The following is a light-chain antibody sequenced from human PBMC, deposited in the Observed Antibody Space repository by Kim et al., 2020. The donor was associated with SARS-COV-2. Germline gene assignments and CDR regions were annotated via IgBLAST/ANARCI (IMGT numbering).Light chain of an antibody. J-gene: IGLJ2*01. Sequence: QAVVTQPPSASGTPGQRVTISCSGSTSNIGRQYVYWYQQFPGTAPKLLINRNDERPSGVPDRFSGSKSGTSASLAISGLRPDDEAHYYCAAWDENRGGLFGGGTQLTVL. CDR1: TSNIGRQY. CDR2: RND. CDR3: AAWDENRGGL. V-gene: IGLV1-47*01.